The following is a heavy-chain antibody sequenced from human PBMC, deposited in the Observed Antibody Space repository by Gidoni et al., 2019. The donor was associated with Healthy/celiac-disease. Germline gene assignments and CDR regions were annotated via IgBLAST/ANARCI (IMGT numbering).Heavy chain of an antibody. Sequence: QVQLAQSGAAMTKAAASMKVCCTASGYTSTGCYMHWVRQAPGQGLERVGCINPNSGGTNDAQKFQGRVTMTRDTSISTAYMEMGRLRSDDAAVYYCARVGATTVDAFDIWGQGTMVTVSS. CDR1: GYTSTGCY. CDR2: INPNSGGT. CDR3: ARVGATTVDAFDI. D-gene: IGHD1-26*01. V-gene: IGHV1-2*02. J-gene: IGHJ3*02.